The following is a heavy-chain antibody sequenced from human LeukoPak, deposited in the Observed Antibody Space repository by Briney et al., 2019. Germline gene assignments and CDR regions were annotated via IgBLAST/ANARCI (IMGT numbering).Heavy chain of an antibody. CDR1: GFTFSTYA. Sequence: GGSLRLSCAASGFTFSTYAMTWVRQAPGKGLEWVSGISGGGSYTYYADSVKGRFTISRDNSKNTLSLQMNSLRAEDTAVYYCAKDSRGTTTTIYYFDCWGQGTLVTVSS. V-gene: IGHV3-23*01. D-gene: IGHD4-17*01. CDR3: AKDSRGTTTTIYYFDC. J-gene: IGHJ4*02. CDR2: ISGGGSYT.